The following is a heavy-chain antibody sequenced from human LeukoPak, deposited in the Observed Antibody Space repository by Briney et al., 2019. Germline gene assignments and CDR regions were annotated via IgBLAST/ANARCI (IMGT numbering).Heavy chain of an antibody. CDR2: ISSSSSYI. CDR1: GFTFSSYS. CDR3: ARDLAPLGYSSSLRY. J-gene: IGHJ4*02. V-gene: IGHV3-21*01. Sequence: PGGSLRLSCAASGFTFSSYSMNWVRQAPGKGLEWVSSISSSSSYIYYADSVKGRFTISRDNAKNSLYLQMYSLRAEDTAVYYCARDLAPLGYSSSLRYWGQGTLVTVSS. D-gene: IGHD6-6*01.